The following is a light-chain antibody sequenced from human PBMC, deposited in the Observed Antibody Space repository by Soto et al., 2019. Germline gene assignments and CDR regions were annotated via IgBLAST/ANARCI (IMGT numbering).Light chain of an antibody. V-gene: IGKV3-15*01. Sequence: IVVTQSASTLSVSRGERATLSCRARQCLXNSFAWYQQKPGQSPRFLPAGASTMATGSPARLSGGGSVTEFPLTINSLQSEDSAVYYCQQHKQWTSTFGQGTRLEIK. CDR1: QCLXNS. CDR3: QQHKQWTST. J-gene: IGKJ5*01. CDR2: GAS.